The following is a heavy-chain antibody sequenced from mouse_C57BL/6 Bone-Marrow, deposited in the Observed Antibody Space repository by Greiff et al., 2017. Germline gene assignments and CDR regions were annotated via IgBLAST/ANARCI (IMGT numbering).Heavy chain of an antibody. V-gene: IGHV5-16*01. CDR3: AREITVVATYYFDY. CDR1: GFTFSDYY. Sequence: EVQLVESEGGLVQPGSSMKLSCTASGFTFSDYYMAWVRQVPEKGLEWVANINYDGSSTYYLDSLKSRFIISRDNAKNILYLQMSSLKSEDTATYYCAREITVVATYYFDYWGQGTTLTVSS. D-gene: IGHD1-1*01. CDR2: INYDGSST. J-gene: IGHJ2*01.